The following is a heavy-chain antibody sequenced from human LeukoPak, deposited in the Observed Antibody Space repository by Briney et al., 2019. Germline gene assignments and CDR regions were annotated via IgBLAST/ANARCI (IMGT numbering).Heavy chain of an antibody. Sequence: SETLSLTCAVYGGSFSGYYWTWLRQTPEKGLEWIGEMNPSGSTNYNPSLKSRVTISVDTSKSQFSLELSSVTAADTAVYYCARGRQDVTMIVVVMTAVSYYLDVWGKGTTVTVS. V-gene: IGHV4-34*01. CDR2: MNPSGST. J-gene: IGHJ6*03. D-gene: IGHD3-22*01. CDR1: GGSFSGYY. CDR3: ARGRQDVTMIVVVMTAVSYYLDV.